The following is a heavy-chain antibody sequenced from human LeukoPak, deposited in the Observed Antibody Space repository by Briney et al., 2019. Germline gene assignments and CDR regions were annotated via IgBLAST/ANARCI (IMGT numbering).Heavy chain of an antibody. CDR1: GGSISSYS. CDR2: IYYSGTT. V-gene: IGHV4-59*01. CDR3: ARGIVGPTPYFDC. Sequence: SETLSLTCTVSGGSISSYSWSWIRQPPGKGLEWIGYIYYSGTTNYNPSLRSRVTISVDTSKNRFSLKLSSVTAADTAVYYCARGIVGPTPYFDCWGQGALVTVSS. J-gene: IGHJ4*02. D-gene: IGHD1-26*01.